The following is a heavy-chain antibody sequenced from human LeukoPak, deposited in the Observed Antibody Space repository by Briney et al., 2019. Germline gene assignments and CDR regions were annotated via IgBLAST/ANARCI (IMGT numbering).Heavy chain of an antibody. J-gene: IGHJ4*02. CDR2: ISSSSTTI. Sequence: PGGSLSLSCAASGFTLSSYSMNWVRQAPGKGLEWVSYISSSSTTIYYADSVKGRFTISRDNAKDSLYLQMNSLRAEDTAVYYCAMYYYDSSGYAQGWGQGTLVTVSS. D-gene: IGHD3-22*01. V-gene: IGHV3-48*04. CDR1: GFTLSSYS. CDR3: AMYYYDSSGYAQG.